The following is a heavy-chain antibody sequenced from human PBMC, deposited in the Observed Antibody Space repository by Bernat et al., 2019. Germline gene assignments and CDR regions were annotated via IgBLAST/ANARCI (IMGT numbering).Heavy chain of an antibody. Sequence: EVQLLESGGGLVQPGGSLRLSCAASGFTFSTYTMNWVRQAPGKGLEWVSGIIGGDVEPYYADSVKGRFTVSRDNSKNTLYLQMSSLRVEDTAVYYCAKDWTPDGAWDFDSWGQGTLVTVSS. CDR3: AKDWTPDGAWDFDS. CDR1: GFTFSTYT. D-gene: IGHD3/OR15-3a*01. J-gene: IGHJ4*02. CDR2: IIGGDVEP. V-gene: IGHV3-23*01.